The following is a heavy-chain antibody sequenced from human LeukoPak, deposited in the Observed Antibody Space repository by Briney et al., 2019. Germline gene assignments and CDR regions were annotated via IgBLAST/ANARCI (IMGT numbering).Heavy chain of an antibody. CDR3: ARGGTSSYYYYYGMDV. J-gene: IGHJ6*02. V-gene: IGHV1-8*01. D-gene: IGHD2-2*01. Sequence: ASVKVSCKASGYTFTSYDINWVRQASGQGLEWVGWMNPNSGNTGYAQKFQGRVTMTRNTSISTAYMELSSLRSEDTAVYYCARGGTSSYYYYYGMDVWGQGTTVTVSS. CDR2: MNPNSGNT. CDR1: GYTFTSYD.